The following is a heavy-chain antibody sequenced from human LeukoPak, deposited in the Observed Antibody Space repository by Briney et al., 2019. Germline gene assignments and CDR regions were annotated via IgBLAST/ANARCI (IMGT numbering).Heavy chain of an antibody. CDR1: GGPISSGGYY. Sequence: SQTLSLTCTVSGGPISSGGYYWSWIRQPPGKGLEWIGYIYHSGSTYYNPSPKSRVTISVDRSKNQFSLKLSSVTAADTAVYYCARDEVILRTFDIWGQGTMVTVSS. J-gene: IGHJ3*02. CDR2: IYHSGST. CDR3: ARDEVILRTFDI. D-gene: IGHD3-16*01. V-gene: IGHV4-30-2*01.